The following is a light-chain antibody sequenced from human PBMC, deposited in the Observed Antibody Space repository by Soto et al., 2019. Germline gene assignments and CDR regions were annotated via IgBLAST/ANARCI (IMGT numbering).Light chain of an antibody. J-gene: IGKJ1*01. Sequence: DIQMTQSPSSLSASVGDRVTITCRASQGISTYLNCYQQKPGKATKLLIYAASSLQSGVPSRFSGSGAETDFTLTISSLQPEDFATYACHQSYSTTWTFGQGTKVDIK. CDR3: HQSYSTTWT. V-gene: IGKV1-39*01. CDR1: QGISTY. CDR2: AAS.